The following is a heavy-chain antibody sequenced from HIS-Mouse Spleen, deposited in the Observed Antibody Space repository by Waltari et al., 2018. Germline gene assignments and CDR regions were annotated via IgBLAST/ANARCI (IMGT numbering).Heavy chain of an antibody. CDR3: AKDGRSLNY. V-gene: IGHV3-9*01. CDR2: ISWNSGSI. Sequence: EVQLAESGGGLVRPGRSLRRSCAAAGFPVDDYAMHWVRKAPGKGLEWVSGISWNSGSIGYADSVKGRFTISRDNAKNSLYLQMNSLRAEDTALYYCAKDGRSLNYWGQGTLVTVSS. J-gene: IGHJ4*02. CDR1: GFPVDDYA.